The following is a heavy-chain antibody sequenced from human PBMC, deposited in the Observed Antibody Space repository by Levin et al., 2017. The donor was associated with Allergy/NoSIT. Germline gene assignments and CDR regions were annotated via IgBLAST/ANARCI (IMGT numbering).Heavy chain of an antibody. CDR3: ANYAAGRGGSGY. J-gene: IGHJ4*02. V-gene: IGHV4-61*02. CDR1: GGSISSGGYH. Sequence: LRLSCTVSGGSISSGGYHWSWVRQPAGKGLEWIGRIETSGSTNYNPSLTSRVTMSVDTSKNQFSLKLSSVTAADTAVYYCANYAAGRGGSGYWGQGTLVTVSS. D-gene: IGHD1-1*01. CDR2: IETSGST.